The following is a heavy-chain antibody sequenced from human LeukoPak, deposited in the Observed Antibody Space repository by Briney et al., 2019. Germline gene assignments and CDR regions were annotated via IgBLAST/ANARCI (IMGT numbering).Heavy chain of an antibody. J-gene: IGHJ4*02. Sequence: GGSLRLSCAASGFTFSSYSMNWVRQAPGKGLEWVSYISSSSSYIYYADSVKGRFTISRDNAKNSLYLQMNSLRAEDTAVYYCARDLNEGYSSGCFYYWGQGTLVTVSS. V-gene: IGHV3-21*05. CDR1: GFTFSSYS. D-gene: IGHD6-19*01. CDR3: ARDLNEGYSSGCFYY. CDR2: ISSSSSYI.